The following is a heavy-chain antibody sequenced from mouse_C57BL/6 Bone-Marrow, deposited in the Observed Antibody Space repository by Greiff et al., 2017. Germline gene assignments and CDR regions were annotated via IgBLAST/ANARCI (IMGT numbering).Heavy chain of an antibody. CDR1: GYTFTSYG. CDR3: ATTVVATDWYFDV. CDR2: IYPRSGNT. J-gene: IGHJ1*03. V-gene: IGHV1-81*01. Sequence: QVQLKQSGAELARPGASVKLSCKASGYTFTSYGISWVKQRTGQGLEWIGEIYPRSGNTYYNEKFKGKATLTADKSSRTAYMELRSLTSEDSAVYFCATTVVATDWYFDVWGTGTTVTVSS. D-gene: IGHD1-1*01.